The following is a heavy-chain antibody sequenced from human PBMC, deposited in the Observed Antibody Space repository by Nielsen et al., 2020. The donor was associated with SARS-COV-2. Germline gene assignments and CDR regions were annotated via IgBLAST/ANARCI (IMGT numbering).Heavy chain of an antibody. D-gene: IGHD3-10*01. V-gene: IGHV3-48*03. CDR2: ISSSGRTT. CDR3: AIDPASRAYGSGDDLGMDV. Sequence: IRQSPWKGLEWVSYISSSGRTTYYAGTVKGRFTITRDNTKESLYLQMNSLRAEDTAVDYCAIDPASRAYGSGDDLGMDVWGQGTTVTVSS. J-gene: IGHJ6*02.